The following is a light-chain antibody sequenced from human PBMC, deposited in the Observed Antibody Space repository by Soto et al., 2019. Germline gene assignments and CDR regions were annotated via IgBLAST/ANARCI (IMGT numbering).Light chain of an antibody. CDR3: HQRNNWPPLT. Sequence: EIVLTQSPATLSLSPGERATLSCRASQSVSSYLAWYQQKPGQTPRLLIYDASNKATGIPARFSGSGSGTDFTLTISSREPADFAVYYCHQRNNWPPLTCGGGTKVEIK. CDR2: DAS. J-gene: IGKJ4*02. CDR1: QSVSSY. V-gene: IGKV3-11*01.